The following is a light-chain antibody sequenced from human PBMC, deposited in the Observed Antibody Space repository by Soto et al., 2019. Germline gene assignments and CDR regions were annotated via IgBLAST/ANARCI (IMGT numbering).Light chain of an antibody. V-gene: IGKV3-11*01. J-gene: IGKJ1*01. CDR2: EAS. CDR3: QPGSTWPWT. Sequence: EIVLTQSPATLSLSPGERATLSCRASQSVSSSLAWYQQKLGQAPRLLIYEASDRATGIPARFSGSGSGTDFTLIISSLEPEDFAVYYCQPGSTWPWTFGQGTKVEIK. CDR1: QSVSSS.